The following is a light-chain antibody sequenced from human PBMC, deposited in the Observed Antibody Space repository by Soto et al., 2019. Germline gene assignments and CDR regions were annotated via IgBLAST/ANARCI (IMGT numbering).Light chain of an antibody. CDR3: QQYNNWPPWT. CDR2: GAS. Sequence: IVMTQSPATLSVSPGERATLSCRASQGVSSDLAWYQQKPGQAPRLLIYGASTRATGVPARFSGSGSGTEFTLTISNLQSEDFAVDYCQQYNNWPPWTFGQGTKVEIK. J-gene: IGKJ1*01. CDR1: QGVSSD. V-gene: IGKV3-15*01.